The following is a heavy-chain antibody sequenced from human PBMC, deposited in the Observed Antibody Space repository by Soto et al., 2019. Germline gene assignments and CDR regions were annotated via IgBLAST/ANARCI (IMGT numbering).Heavy chain of an antibody. CDR1: GFTFSNYG. V-gene: IGHV3-33*01. CDR3: ARDPSLGSVATFYYYYMAV. D-gene: IGHD5-12*01. Sequence: GGSLRLSCEASGFTFSNYGMHWVRQAPGKGLEWVAVIWYDGSNKYYADSVKGRFTISRDNSKNTLYLQMNSLTAEDKAVYYCARDPSLGSVATFYYYYMAVWGKGTTVTVSS. J-gene: IGHJ6*03. CDR2: IWYDGSNK.